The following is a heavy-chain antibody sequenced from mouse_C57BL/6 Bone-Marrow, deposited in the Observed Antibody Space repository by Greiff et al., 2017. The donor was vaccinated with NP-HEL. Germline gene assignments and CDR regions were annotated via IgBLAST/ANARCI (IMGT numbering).Heavy chain of an antibody. J-gene: IGHJ1*03. V-gene: IGHV5-4*01. D-gene: IGHD1-1*01. CDR3: ARDRVYYGSSWYFDV. CDR1: GFTFSSYA. CDR2: ISDGGSYT. Sequence: EVKLVESGGGLVKPGGSLKLSCAASGFTFSSYAMSWVRQTPEKRLEWVATISDGGSYTYYPDNVKGRFTISRDNAKNNLYLQMSHLKSEATAMYYCARDRVYYGSSWYFDVWGTGTTVTVSS.